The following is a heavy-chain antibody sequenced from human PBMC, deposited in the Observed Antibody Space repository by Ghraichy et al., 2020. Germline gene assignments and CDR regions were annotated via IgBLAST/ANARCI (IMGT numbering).Heavy chain of an antibody. Sequence: GESLNISCAASGFTFSSYAMSWVRQAPGKGLEWVSGISGSGGSTYYADSVKGRFTISRDNSKNTLYLQMNSLRAEDTAVYYCAKYSGYDLKRRRTFYYGVDVWGQGTTVTVSS. J-gene: IGHJ6*02. CDR3: AKYSGYDLKRRRTFYYGVDV. D-gene: IGHD5-12*01. V-gene: IGHV3-23*01. CDR1: GFTFSSYA. CDR2: ISGSGGST.